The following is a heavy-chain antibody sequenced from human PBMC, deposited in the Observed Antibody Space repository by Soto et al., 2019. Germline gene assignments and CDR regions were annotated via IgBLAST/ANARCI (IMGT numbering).Heavy chain of an antibody. V-gene: IGHV3-48*03. CDR3: ARETHFIDY. CDR2: ISSTGTSM. CDR1: GFTFSSYE. Sequence: VQLVESGGDLVQPGGSLRLSCAASGFTFSSYEMNWVRQAPGKGLEWVSYISSTGTSMVYADSVKGRFTISRDNAKNSLFLQLNSLRDEDTAVYYCARETHFIDYWGQGTLVSVSA. J-gene: IGHJ4*02.